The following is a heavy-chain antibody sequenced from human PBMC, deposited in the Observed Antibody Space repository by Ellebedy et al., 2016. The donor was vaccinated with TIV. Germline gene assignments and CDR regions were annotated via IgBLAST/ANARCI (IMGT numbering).Heavy chain of an antibody. V-gene: IGHV4-59*12. CDR2: IYYSGST. J-gene: IGHJ6*02. CDR3: ARAGFTYYGMDV. CDR1: GGSISSYY. D-gene: IGHD7-27*01. Sequence: SETLSLTXTVSGGSISSYYWSWIRQPPGKGLEWIGYIYYSGSTNYNPSLKSRVTISVDTSKNQFSLKLSSVTAADTAVYYCARAGFTYYGMDVWGQGTTVTVSS.